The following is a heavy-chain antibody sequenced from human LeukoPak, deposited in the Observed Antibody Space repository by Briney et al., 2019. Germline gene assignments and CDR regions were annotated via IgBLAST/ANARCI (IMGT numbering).Heavy chain of an antibody. D-gene: IGHD1-26*01. J-gene: IGHJ4*02. CDR1: GFTFSNYW. CDR2: IHGDGTIT. V-gene: IGHV3-74*01. Sequence: GGSLRLSCAASGFTFSNYWMHWVRQVPGKGLVWISRIHGDGTITTYADSVKGRFTISRDNAKNTLYLQMNGLRAEDTAVYYCTRESTAYYVSDYWGQGTLVTVSA. CDR3: TRESTAYYVSDY.